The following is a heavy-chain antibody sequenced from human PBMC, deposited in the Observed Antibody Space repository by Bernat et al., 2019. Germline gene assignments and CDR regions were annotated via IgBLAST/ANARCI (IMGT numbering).Heavy chain of an antibody. CDR1: GYTFTGHY. J-gene: IGHJ3*02. Sequence: QVQLVQSGAEVKKPGASVKVSCKASGYTFTGHYMHWVRQAPGQGLEWMGWISAYNGNTNYAQKLQGRVTMTTDTSTSTAYMELRSLRSDDTAVYYCARVLRQLVRSYAFDIWGQGTMVTVSS. D-gene: IGHD6-6*01. CDR3: ARVLRQLVRSYAFDI. CDR2: ISAYNGNT. V-gene: IGHV1-18*04.